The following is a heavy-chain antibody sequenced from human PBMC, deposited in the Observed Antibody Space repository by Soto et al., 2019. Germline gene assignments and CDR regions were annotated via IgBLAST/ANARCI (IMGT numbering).Heavy chain of an antibody. Sequence: QVQLVESGGGVVQPGRSLRLSCAASGFTFSSYGMHWVRQAPGKGLEWVAVISYDGSNKYYADSVKGRFTISRDNSKNTLYLQMNSLRAEDTAVYYCAKAPTEYDYGDYDAGSENYMDVWGKGTTVTVSS. D-gene: IGHD4-17*01. J-gene: IGHJ6*03. V-gene: IGHV3-30*18. CDR1: GFTFSSYG. CDR2: ISYDGSNK. CDR3: AKAPTEYDYGDYDAGSENYMDV.